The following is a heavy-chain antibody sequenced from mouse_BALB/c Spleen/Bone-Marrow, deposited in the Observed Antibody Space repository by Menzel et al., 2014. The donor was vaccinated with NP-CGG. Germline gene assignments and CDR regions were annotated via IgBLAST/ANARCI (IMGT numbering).Heavy chain of an antibody. CDR2: IGFSGST. CDR3: ARDTRLRRLDY. J-gene: IGHJ2*01. V-gene: IGHV3-2*02. D-gene: IGHD2-2*01. CDR1: GYSITSDYA. Sequence: DVQLVESGPGLVKPSQSLSPTCTVTGYSITSDYAWNWIRQFPGNKLEWMGYIGFSGSTTYNPSLKSRISITRDTSRNQFFLQLNSVTTEDTATYYCARDTRLRRLDYWGQGTTLTVSS.